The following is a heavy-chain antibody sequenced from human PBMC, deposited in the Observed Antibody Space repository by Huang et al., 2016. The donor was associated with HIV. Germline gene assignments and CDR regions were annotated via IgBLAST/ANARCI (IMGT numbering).Heavy chain of an antibody. Sequence: QLQLQESGPGQVKPSETLSLTCTVSGDFISRTNYYWGWIRQSPGKGLEWVGSVYQSGSTSDTPSIKSRVTLSVDTSRIQFALRLNSGTAADTAVYYCASQHIGAAATWFWGRGTQVAVSS. V-gene: IGHV4-39*01. D-gene: IGHD6-13*01. J-gene: IGHJ4*02. CDR3: ASQHIGAAATWF. CDR2: VYQSGST. CDR1: GDFISRTNYY.